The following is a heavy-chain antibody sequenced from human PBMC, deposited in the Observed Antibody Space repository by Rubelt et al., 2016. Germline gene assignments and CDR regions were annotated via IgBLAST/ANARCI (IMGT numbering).Heavy chain of an antibody. D-gene: IGHD6-6*01. Sequence: QVQLVQSGAEVKKPGASVKVSCKASGYTFTSYGISWVRQAPGQGLEWMGWISAYNGNTNYAQKFQGRVTMATDTSTSPAYMGRRSLRSDDTAVDYCARDRIRIAARQGWYFDLWGRGTLVTVSS. J-gene: IGHJ2*01. V-gene: IGHV1-18*01. CDR1: GYTFTSYG. CDR2: ISAYNGNT. CDR3: ARDRIRIAARQGWYFDL.